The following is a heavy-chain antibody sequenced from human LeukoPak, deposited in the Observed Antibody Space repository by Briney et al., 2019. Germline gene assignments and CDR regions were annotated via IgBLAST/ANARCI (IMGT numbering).Heavy chain of an antibody. CDR2: IYYTGGT. J-gene: IGHJ4*02. D-gene: IGHD6-19*01. V-gene: IGHV4-59*08. CDR1: GGSIGSNY. Sequence: SETLSLTCTVSGGSIGSNYWTWVRQPPGKGLESIGYIYYTGGTNYNPSLKSRVTISVDTSKNQFSLRLSSVTAADTAVYFCAKYGNSGWVIDNWGQGTLVTVSS. CDR3: AKYGNSGWVIDN.